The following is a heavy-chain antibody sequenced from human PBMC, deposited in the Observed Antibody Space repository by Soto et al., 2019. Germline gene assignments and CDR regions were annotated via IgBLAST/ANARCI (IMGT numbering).Heavy chain of an antibody. Sequence: QVQLVESGGVVVQPGRSLRLSCAASGFTFSSYGMHWVRQAPGKGLEWVAVISYDGSNKYYADSVKGRFTISRDNSKNTLYLQMNSLRAEDTSVYYCAKDLTAAAIYGILDYWGQGTLVTVSS. CDR3: AKDLTAAAIYGILDY. J-gene: IGHJ4*02. V-gene: IGHV3-30*18. D-gene: IGHD6-13*01. CDR2: ISYDGSNK. CDR1: GFTFSSYG.